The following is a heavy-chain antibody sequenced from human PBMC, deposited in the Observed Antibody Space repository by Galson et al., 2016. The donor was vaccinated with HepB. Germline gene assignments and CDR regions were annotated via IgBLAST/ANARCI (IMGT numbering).Heavy chain of an antibody. J-gene: IGHJ4*02. D-gene: IGHD3-10*01. CDR2: ISIGSSRI. V-gene: IGHV3-48*02. CDR1: GFTFSSYS. CDR3: VGDRDGQRHMVHGEY. Sequence: SLRLSCAASGFTFSSYSLNWVRQAPGKGLEWVSYISIGSSRIYYADSVKGRFTISRDNAKNSLFLQMNSLRNEDTAVYFCVGDRDGQRHMVHGEYWGQGTLVTVSP.